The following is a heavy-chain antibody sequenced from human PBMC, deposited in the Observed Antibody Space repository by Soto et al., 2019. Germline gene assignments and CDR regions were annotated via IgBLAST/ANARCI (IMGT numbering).Heavy chain of an antibody. CDR2: INHSVST. CDR1: GGSFSGYY. Sequence: QVQLQQWGAGLLKPSETLSLTCAVYGGSFSGYYWSWIRQPPGKGLEWIGEINHSVSTNYNPSLKSRVTISVDTSKNQFSLKLSSVTAADTAVYYCARGIAAAGTAFDIWGQGTMVTVSS. J-gene: IGHJ3*02. V-gene: IGHV4-34*01. D-gene: IGHD6-13*01. CDR3: ARGIAAAGTAFDI.